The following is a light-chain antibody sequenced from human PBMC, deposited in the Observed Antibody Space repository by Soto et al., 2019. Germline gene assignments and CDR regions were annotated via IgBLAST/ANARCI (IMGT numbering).Light chain of an antibody. CDR3: AAWDYSMSGHVV. CDR2: RNN. Sequence: QSALTQPPSASGTPGQRVTISCSGSSSNIGSNYVYWYQQLPGRAPKLLIYRNNQRPSGVPDRFSGSKSGTSASLAISVLRSEDEADYYCAAWDYSMSGHVVFGGGTKLTVL. CDR1: SSNIGSNY. J-gene: IGLJ2*01. V-gene: IGLV1-47*01.